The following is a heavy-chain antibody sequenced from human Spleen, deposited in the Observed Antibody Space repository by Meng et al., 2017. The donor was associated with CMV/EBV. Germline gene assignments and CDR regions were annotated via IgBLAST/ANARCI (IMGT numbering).Heavy chain of an antibody. CDR3: AASSGYQLSSFDY. Sequence: GESLKISCAASGFTFSSYAMHWVRQAPGKGLEWVAVISYDGSNKYYADPVKGRFTISRDNSKNTLYLQMNSLRAEDTAVYYCAASSGYQLSSFDYWGQGTLVTVSS. CDR2: ISYDGSNK. D-gene: IGHD3-22*01. CDR1: GFTFSSYA. V-gene: IGHV3-30-3*01. J-gene: IGHJ4*02.